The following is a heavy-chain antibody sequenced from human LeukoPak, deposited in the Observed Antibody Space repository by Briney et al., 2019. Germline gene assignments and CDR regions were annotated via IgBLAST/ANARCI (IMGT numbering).Heavy chain of an antibody. D-gene: IGHD3-10*01. CDR2: INSDGSTT. Sequence: GGSLRLSCAASGFIFSNYWMHWVRQVPGKGLVWVSRINSDGSTTNYADSVKGRFTISRDNAKNTLYLQMSSLRVEDTAVYYCAKDNRDYYIDYWGQGTLVTVSS. V-gene: IGHV3-74*01. J-gene: IGHJ4*02. CDR3: AKDNRDYYIDY. CDR1: GFIFSNYW.